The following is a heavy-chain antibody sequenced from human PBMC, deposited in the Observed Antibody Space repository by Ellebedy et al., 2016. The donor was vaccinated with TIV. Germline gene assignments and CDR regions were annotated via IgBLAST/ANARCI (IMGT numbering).Heavy chain of an antibody. D-gene: IGHD3-9*01. J-gene: IGHJ5*02. CDR3: ARSADLTKDWFDP. CDR1: GGSFSGYY. CDR2: INHSGST. V-gene: IGHV4-34*09. Sequence: LRLXXAVYGGSFSGYYWSWIRQPPGKGLEWIGEINHSGSTNYNPSLKSRVTISVDTSKNQFSLKLSSVTAADTAVYYCARSADLTKDWFDPWGQGTLVTVSS.